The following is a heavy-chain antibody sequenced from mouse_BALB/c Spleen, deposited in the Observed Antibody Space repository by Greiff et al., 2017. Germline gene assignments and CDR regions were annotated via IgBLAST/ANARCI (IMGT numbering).Heavy chain of an antibody. CDR2: INPYNDGT. V-gene: IGHV1-14*01. J-gene: IGHJ4*01. CDR3: ARYSSPYAMDY. D-gene: IGHD1-1*01. CDR1: GYTFTSYV. Sequence: VQLQQPGPELVKPGASVKMSCKASGYTFTSYVMHWVKQKPGQGLEWIGYINPYNDGTKYNEKFKGKATLTSDKSSSTAYMELSSLTSEDSAVYYCARYSSPYAMDYWGQGTSVTVSS.